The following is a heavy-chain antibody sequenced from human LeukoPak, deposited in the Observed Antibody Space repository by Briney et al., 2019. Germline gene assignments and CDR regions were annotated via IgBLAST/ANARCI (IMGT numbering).Heavy chain of an antibody. CDR2: MNPNSGIT. J-gene: IGHJ4*02. CDR3: ARGLYYYDSNGRTPYDY. D-gene: IGHD3-22*01. CDR1: GYTFISYD. Sequence: ASVKVSCKASGYTFISYDINWVRQATGQGLEWMGWMNPNSGITGHAQKFQGRVSMTRNTSIGTAYMELSSLKSEDTAVYYCARGLYYYDSNGRTPYDYWGQGTLVTVSS. V-gene: IGHV1-8*01.